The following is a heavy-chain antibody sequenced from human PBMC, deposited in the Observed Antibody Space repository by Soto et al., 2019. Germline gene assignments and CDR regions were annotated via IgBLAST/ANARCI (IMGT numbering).Heavy chain of an antibody. Sequence: PGASLKISCKGSGYSFTSYWIGWVRQMPGKGLEWMGIIYPGDSDTRYSPSFQGQVTISADKSISTAYMQWSSLKDSVTAMYYCVSQYEYKLTFGMDAVGQETTVTVSS. V-gene: IGHV5-51*01. CDR1: GYSFTSYW. CDR2: IYPGDSDT. CDR3: VSQYEYKLTFGMDA. D-gene: IGHD2-2*01. J-gene: IGHJ6*02.